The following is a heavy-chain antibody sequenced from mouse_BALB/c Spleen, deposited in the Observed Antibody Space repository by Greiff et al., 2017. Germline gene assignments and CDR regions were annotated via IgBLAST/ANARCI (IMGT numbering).Heavy chain of an antibody. CDR2: ISNLAYSI. CDR3: AMGYDGYFWFAY. CDR1: GFTFSDYG. Sequence: EVKLMESGGGLVQPGGSRKLSCAASGFTFSDYGMAWVRQAPGKGPEWVAFISNLAYSIYYADTVTGRFTISRENAKNTLYLEMSSLRSEDTAMYYCAMGYDGYFWFAYWGQGTLVTVSA. V-gene: IGHV5-15*02. J-gene: IGHJ3*01. D-gene: IGHD2-3*01.